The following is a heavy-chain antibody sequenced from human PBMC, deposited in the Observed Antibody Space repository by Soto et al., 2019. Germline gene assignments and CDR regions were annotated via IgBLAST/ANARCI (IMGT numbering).Heavy chain of an antibody. CDR2: ISAYNGNT. Sequence: ASVKVSCKASGYTFTSYGISWVRQAPGQGLEWMGWISAYNGNTNYAQKLQGRVTMTTDTSTSTAYMELRSLRSDDTAVYYCARVVATVTTNYFDYWGQGTLVTVSS. J-gene: IGHJ4*02. D-gene: IGHD4-4*01. CDR1: GYTFTSYG. V-gene: IGHV1-18*01. CDR3: ARVVATVTTNYFDY.